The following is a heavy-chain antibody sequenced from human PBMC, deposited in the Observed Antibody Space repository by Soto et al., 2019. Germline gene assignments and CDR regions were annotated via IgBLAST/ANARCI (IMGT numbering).Heavy chain of an antibody. V-gene: IGHV4-4*02. J-gene: IGHJ4*01. CDR3: ATFPRSWISPSPDY. CDR1: GGSMSSSNW. D-gene: IGHD6-13*01. CDR2: IYYSGST. Sequence: QVQLQESGPGLVEPSGTLSLTCVVSGGSMSSSNWWSWVRQPPGKGLEWIGEIYYSGSTKFNPSLRSRVTVSIDKSKNHFSLKLSSVTAADTAVYYCATFPRSWISPSPDYWGHGTLVTVSS.